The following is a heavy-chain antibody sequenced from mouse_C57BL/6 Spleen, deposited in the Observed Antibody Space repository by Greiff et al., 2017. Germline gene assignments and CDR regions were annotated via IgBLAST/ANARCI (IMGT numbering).Heavy chain of an antibody. CDR1: GYTFTDYN. Sequence: EVQRVESGPELVKPGASVKMSCKASGYTFTDYNMHWVKQSHGKSLEWIGYINPNNGGTSYNQKFKGKATLTVNKSSSTAYMELRSLTSEDSAVYYCARYYGSSYLWYFDVWGTGTTVTVSS. V-gene: IGHV1-22*01. CDR2: INPNNGGT. J-gene: IGHJ1*03. D-gene: IGHD1-1*01. CDR3: ARYYGSSYLWYFDV.